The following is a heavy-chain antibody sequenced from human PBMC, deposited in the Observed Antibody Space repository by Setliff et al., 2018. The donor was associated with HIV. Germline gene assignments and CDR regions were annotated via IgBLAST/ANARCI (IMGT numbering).Heavy chain of an antibody. CDR2: INHSGTT. V-gene: IGHV4-34*01. CDR3: ARGRDASTWYLSHFYSYYYLDV. J-gene: IGHJ6*03. Sequence: PSETLSLTCNVSGGPLSGYFWTWIRQTPDKGLEWIGDINHSGTTNYNLSLKSRTTLSLDMSKNQLSLKLTSVVAADTGLYFCARGRDASTWYLSHFYSYYYLDVWGNGTTVTAP. CDR1: GGPLSGYF. D-gene: IGHD6-13*01.